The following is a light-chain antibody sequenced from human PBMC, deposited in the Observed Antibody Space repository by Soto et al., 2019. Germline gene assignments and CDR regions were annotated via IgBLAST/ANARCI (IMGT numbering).Light chain of an antibody. J-gene: IGKJ5*01. Sequence: EIVMTQSPATLSVSPWERATLSCRASQSVSSNLAWYQQKPGQAPRLLIYGASTRATGIPARFSGSGSGTEFTLTISSLQSEDFAVYYCQQYNNWPPRITFGQGTRLEI. CDR3: QQYNNWPPRIT. CDR2: GAS. V-gene: IGKV3-15*01. CDR1: QSVSSN.